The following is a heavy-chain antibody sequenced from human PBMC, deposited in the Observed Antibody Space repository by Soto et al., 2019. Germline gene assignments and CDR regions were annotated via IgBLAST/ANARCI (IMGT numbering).Heavy chain of an antibody. V-gene: IGHV5-51*01. CDR2: IYPGDSDT. CDR1: GYSFTTYW. D-gene: IGHD3-10*02. CDR3: ARTITMLRVTLGP. Sequence: ESLKISCKGSGYSFTTYWIGWVRQMPGKGLEWMGIIYPGDSDTRYNPSFKGQVTISVDKSISTAYLQWSGLKASATAIYYCARTITMLRVTLGPWGQGTLVTVSS. J-gene: IGHJ4*02.